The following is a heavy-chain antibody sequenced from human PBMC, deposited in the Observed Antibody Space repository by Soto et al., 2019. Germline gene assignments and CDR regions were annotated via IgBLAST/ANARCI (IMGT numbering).Heavy chain of an antibody. CDR2: ISGSGSST. CDR1: GFTFSSYS. V-gene: IGHV3-23*01. Sequence: EVQLLESGGGLVQPGGSLRLSCAASGFTFSSYSMSWVRQAPGKGLEWVSAISGSGSSTYYADSVKGRFTISRDHSKNTLYLQMNSLRAEDTAVYYCAKDLLEWPEYYFDYWGQGTLVTVSS. J-gene: IGHJ4*02. CDR3: AKDLLEWPEYYFDY. D-gene: IGHD3-3*01.